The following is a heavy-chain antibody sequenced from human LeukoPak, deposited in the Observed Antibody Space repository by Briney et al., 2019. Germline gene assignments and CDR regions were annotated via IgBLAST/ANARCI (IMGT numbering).Heavy chain of an antibody. J-gene: IGHJ5*02. V-gene: IGHV4-39*07. CDR1: GGSISSSRDY. CDR2: IYYSGST. CDR3: ARVSSRDSRFDP. D-gene: IGHD5-24*01. Sequence: SETLSLTCTVSGGSISSSRDYWAWLRQPPGKGLEWIANIYYSGSTNYNPSLKSRVTISVDTSKNQFSLKLSSVTAADTAVYHCARVSSRDSRFDPWGQGTLVTVSS.